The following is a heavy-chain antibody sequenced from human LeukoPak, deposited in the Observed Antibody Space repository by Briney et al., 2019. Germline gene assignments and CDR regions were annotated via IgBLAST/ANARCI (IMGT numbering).Heavy chain of an antibody. V-gene: IGHV3-30*04. CDR1: GFTFSSYA. D-gene: IGHD3-9*01. CDR2: ISYDGSNK. J-gene: IGHJ4*02. Sequence: GSLRLSCAASGFTFSSYAMHWVRQAPGKGLEWVAVISYDGSNKYYADSVKGRFTISRDNSKNTLYLQMNSLRAEDTAVYYCARDLKYYDIFRGVDYWGQGTLVTVSS. CDR3: ARDLKYYDIFRGVDY.